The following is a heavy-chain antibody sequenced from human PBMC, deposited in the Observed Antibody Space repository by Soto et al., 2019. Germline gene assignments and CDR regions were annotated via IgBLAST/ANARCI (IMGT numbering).Heavy chain of an antibody. Sequence: SETLSLTCTVSGGSISSYYWSWIRQPPGKGLEWIGYIHYSGSTNYNPSLKSRVTISVDTSKNQFSLKLSSVTAADTAVYYCARRDYGGFDYWGQGTLVTVSS. J-gene: IGHJ4*02. CDR1: GGSISSYY. D-gene: IGHD4-17*01. V-gene: IGHV4-59*08. CDR3: ARRDYGGFDY. CDR2: IHYSGST.